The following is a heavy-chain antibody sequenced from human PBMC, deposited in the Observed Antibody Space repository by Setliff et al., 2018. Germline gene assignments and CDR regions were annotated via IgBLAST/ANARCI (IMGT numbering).Heavy chain of an antibody. D-gene: IGHD2-21*01. CDR2: IYYSGST. CDR3: ARGRYWFAPNWFDP. CDR1: GGSISSGGYY. J-gene: IGHJ5*02. Sequence: PSETLSLTCTVSGGSISSGGYYWSWIRQHPGKGLEWIGYIYYSGSTYYNPSLKSRVTISVDTSKNQFSLKLSSVTAADTAVYYCARGRYWFAPNWFDPWGQGTLVTSPQ. V-gene: IGHV4-31*03.